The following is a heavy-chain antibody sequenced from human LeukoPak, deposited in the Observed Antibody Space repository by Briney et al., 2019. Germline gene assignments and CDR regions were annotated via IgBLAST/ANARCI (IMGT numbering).Heavy chain of an antibody. CDR3: ARGLAYCGGDCYWFGSPRRYYFDY. CDR2: MNPNSGNT. D-gene: IGHD2-21*02. CDR1: GYTFTRYD. J-gene: IGHJ4*02. V-gene: IGHV1-8*01. Sequence: GASVKVSCKASGYTFTRYDINWVRQATGHGLEWMGWMNPNSGNTGNAQKFQGRVTMTRNTSISTAYMELSSLRSEDTAVYYCARGLAYCGGDCYWFGSPRRYYFDYWGQGTLVTVSS.